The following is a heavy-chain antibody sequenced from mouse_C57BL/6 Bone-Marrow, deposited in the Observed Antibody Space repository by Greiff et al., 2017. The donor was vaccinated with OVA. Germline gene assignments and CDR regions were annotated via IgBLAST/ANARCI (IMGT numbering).Heavy chain of an antibody. J-gene: IGHJ3*01. CDR1: GFTFSSYA. CDR2: ISSGGDYI. Sequence: DVMLVESGEGLVKPGGSLKLSCAASGFTFSSYAMSCVRQTPEKRLEWVAYISSGGDYIYYADTVKGRFTISRDNARNTLYLQMSSLKSEDTAMYYCTLMVTTGFAYWGQGTLVTVSA. V-gene: IGHV5-9-1*02. D-gene: IGHD2-2*01. CDR3: TLMVTTGFAY.